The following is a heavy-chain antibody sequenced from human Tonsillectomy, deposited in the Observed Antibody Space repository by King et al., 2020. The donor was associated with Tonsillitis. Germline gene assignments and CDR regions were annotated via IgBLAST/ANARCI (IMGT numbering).Heavy chain of an antibody. CDR1: GFTFSSYA. Sequence: VQLVESGGGLVQPGGSLRLSCAASGFTFSSYAMSWVRQAPGKGLEWVSLIYSGGSSTYYADSVKGRFTISRDNYKNTLYLQMNSLRGEDTALYYCAKDRVLIGSIYGLDAFDIWGQGTMVTVSS. D-gene: IGHD5-18*01. CDR2: IYSGGSST. J-gene: IGHJ3*02. CDR3: AKDRVLIGSIYGLDAFDI. V-gene: IGHV3-23*03.